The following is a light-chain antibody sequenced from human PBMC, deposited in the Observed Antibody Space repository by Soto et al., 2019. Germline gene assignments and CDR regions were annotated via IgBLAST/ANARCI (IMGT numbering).Light chain of an antibody. Sequence: ETVMTQFPATLSVSPGERATLSCRASQYVSTNLAWYQQQPGQPPRLLIYDISNSATGIPARFSGSGSETEFALTITSLQSEDFAVYYCQQYDTWPLTFGGGTKVDIK. V-gene: IGKV3D-15*01. CDR2: DIS. J-gene: IGKJ4*01. CDR3: QQYDTWPLT. CDR1: QYVSTN.